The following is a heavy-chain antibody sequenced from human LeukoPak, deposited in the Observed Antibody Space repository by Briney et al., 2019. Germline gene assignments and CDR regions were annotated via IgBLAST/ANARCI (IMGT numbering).Heavy chain of an antibody. D-gene: IGHD6-13*01. CDR2: IYHSGST. Sequence: PSETLSLTCAVYGGSFSGYYWSWIRQPPGKGLEWIGEIYHSGSTNYNPSLKSRVTISVDKSKNQFSLKLSSVTAADTAVYYCARAPKHKALADFDYWGQGTLVTVSS. V-gene: IGHV4-34*01. CDR1: GGSFSGYY. J-gene: IGHJ4*02. CDR3: ARAPKHKALADFDY.